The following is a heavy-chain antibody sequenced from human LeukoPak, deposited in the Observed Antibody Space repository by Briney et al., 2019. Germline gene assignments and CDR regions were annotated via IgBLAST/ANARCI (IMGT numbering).Heavy chain of an antibody. V-gene: IGHV3-66*01. CDR2: IYGGDTT. CDR1: GFTVSSSH. Sequence: GGSLRLSCAASGFTVSSSHMNWVRQAPGKGLEWVSVIYGGDTTHYADSVMGRFTISRDNSKNTLYLQMDSLRAEDTAVYYCARDPNWGCILHSWGQGTLVTVFS. CDR3: ARDPNWGCILHS. D-gene: IGHD7-27*01. J-gene: IGHJ4*02.